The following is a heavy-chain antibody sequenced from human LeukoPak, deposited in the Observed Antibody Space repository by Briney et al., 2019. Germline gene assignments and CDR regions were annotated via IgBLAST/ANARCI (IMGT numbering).Heavy chain of an antibody. CDR1: GFTFSNFW. J-gene: IGHJ4*02. CDR3: AREPTGHFDY. Sequence: GGSLRLSCAASGFTFSNFWMHWVRQAPGKGLVWVALIYGDGSFTRYADSVKGRVTISRDNSKSTLYLQMNSLRAEDTAVYYCAREPTGHFDYWGQGTLVTVSS. D-gene: IGHD3-9*01. CDR2: IYGDGSFT. V-gene: IGHV3-74*01.